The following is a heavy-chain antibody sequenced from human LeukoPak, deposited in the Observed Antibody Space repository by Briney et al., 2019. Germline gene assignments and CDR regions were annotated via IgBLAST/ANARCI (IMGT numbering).Heavy chain of an antibody. CDR2: ISAYNGDT. J-gene: IGHJ4*02. V-gene: IGHV1-18*01. CDR3: ARRYCTNGVCSYFDY. CDR1: GYTFTSYG. D-gene: IGHD2-8*01. Sequence: ASVKVSCKASGYTFTSYGISWVRQAPGQGLEWMGWISAYNGDTNYAQKLQGRVTMTTDTPTSTAYMELRSLRSDDTAVYYCARRYCTNGVCSYFDYWGQGTLVTVSS.